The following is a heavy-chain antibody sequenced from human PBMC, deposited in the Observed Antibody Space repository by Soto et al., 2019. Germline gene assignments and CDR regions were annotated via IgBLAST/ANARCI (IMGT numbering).Heavy chain of an antibody. Sequence: AASVKVSCKASGFTFTSSAVQWVRQDRGQRLEWIGWIVVGSGNTNYAQKFQERVTITRDMSTSTAYMELSSLRSEDTAVYYCAASPHDGYNLKVDYWGQGTLVTVSS. CDR1: GFTFTSSA. V-gene: IGHV1-58*01. CDR2: IVVGSGNT. J-gene: IGHJ4*02. D-gene: IGHD5-12*01. CDR3: AASPHDGYNLKVDY.